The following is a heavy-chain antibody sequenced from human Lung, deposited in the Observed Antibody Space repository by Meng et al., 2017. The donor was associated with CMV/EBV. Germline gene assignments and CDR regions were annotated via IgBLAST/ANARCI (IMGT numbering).Heavy chain of an antibody. Sequence: GESLKISCAASGFTFSSYAMHWVRQAPGKGLEWVANIRFDGTNKYHADSVKGKFTISRENSKNTLYLQMNSLRAEDKAGYYCAKRGDNSGTYAMDVWGQGTTVTVSS. J-gene: IGHJ6*02. CDR2: IRFDGTNK. CDR1: GFTFSSYA. D-gene: IGHD3-22*01. V-gene: IGHV3-30*02. CDR3: AKRGDNSGTYAMDV.